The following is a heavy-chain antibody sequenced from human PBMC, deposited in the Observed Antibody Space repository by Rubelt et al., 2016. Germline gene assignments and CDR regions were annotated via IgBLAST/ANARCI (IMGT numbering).Heavy chain of an antibody. V-gene: IGHV3-53*01. CDR2: IYSGGST. Sequence: VRQAPGKGLEWVSVIYSGGSTYYADSVKGRFTISRDNSKNTLYLQMNSLRAEDTAVYYCAIGKQQPNWYFDLWGRGTLVTVSS. J-gene: IGHJ2*01. CDR3: AIGKQQPNWYFDL. D-gene: IGHD6-13*01.